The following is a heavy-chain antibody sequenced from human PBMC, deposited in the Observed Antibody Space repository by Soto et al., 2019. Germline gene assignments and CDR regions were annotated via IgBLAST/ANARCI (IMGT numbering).Heavy chain of an antibody. CDR3: AADPIYDILTGYWYYYGMDV. Sequence: SVKVSCKASGFTFTSSAVQWLRQARGQRLEWIGWIVVGSGNTNYAQKFQERVTITRDMSTGAAYMELSSLRSEDTAVYYCAADPIYDILTGYWYYYGMDVWGQGTTVTVSS. J-gene: IGHJ6*02. D-gene: IGHD3-9*01. CDR1: GFTFTSSA. CDR2: IVVGSGNT. V-gene: IGHV1-58*01.